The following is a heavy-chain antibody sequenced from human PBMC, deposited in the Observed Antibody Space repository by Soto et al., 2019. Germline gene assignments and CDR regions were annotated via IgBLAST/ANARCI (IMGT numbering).Heavy chain of an antibody. V-gene: IGHV4-31*03. D-gene: IGHD5-12*01. Sequence: SETLSLTCTVSGGSISSGGYYWSWIRQHPGKGLEWIGYIYYSGSTYYNPSLKSRVTISVDTSKNQFSLKLSSVTAADTAVYYCARGRYSGYDSYYFDYWGQGTLVTVSS. CDR1: GGSISSGGYY. CDR3: ARGRYSGYDSYYFDY. CDR2: IYYSGST. J-gene: IGHJ4*02.